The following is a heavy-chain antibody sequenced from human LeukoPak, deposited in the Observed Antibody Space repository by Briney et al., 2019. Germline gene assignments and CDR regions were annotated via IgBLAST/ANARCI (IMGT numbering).Heavy chain of an antibody. CDR2: ISTSGST. V-gene: IGHV4-61*02. D-gene: IGHD3-9*01. Sequence: PSESLSLTCTVSADSISSGIYYWSWIRQPAGKGLEWIGRISTSGSTDYNPSLRSRVTISSDASKNQFSLKLSSVTAADTAVYYCARELTLNYDILTGYYYFDYWGQGTLVTVSS. CDR3: ARELTLNYDILTGYYYFDY. J-gene: IGHJ4*02. CDR1: ADSISSGIYY.